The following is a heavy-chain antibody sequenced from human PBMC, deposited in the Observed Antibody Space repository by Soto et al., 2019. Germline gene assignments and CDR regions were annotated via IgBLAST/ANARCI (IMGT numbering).Heavy chain of an antibody. D-gene: IGHD3-3*01. Sequence: AETLSLTCSVSGGTISGYYWTWIRQPAGKGLEWIGRIYSSGNTTYNPSLQSRVTMSLDTSNNQFSLRLTSVTAADTAVYYCARGQRFSDWFDPWGQGTLVTVSS. CDR3: ARGQRFSDWFDP. J-gene: IGHJ5*02. CDR2: IYSSGNT. CDR1: GGTISGYY. V-gene: IGHV4-4*07.